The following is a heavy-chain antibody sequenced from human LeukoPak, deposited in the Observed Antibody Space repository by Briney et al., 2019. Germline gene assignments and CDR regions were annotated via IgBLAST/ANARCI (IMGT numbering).Heavy chain of an antibody. CDR3: ARVWGPPGIAARPCFDY. D-gene: IGHD6-6*01. CDR1: GYTFTSYG. V-gene: IGHV1-18*01. Sequence: ASVKVSCTASGYTFTSYGISWVRQAPGQGLEWMGWISAYNGNTNYAQKLQGRVTMTTDTSTSTAYMELRSLRSDDTAVYYCARVWGPPGIAARPCFDYWGQGTLVTVSS. CDR2: ISAYNGNT. J-gene: IGHJ4*02.